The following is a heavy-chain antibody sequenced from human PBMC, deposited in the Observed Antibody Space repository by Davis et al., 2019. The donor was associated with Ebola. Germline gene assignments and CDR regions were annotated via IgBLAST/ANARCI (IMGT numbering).Heavy chain of an antibody. D-gene: IGHD2/OR15-2a*01. CDR2: ISAYNGNT. CDR1: LYTLTSYG. J-gene: IGHJ4*02. V-gene: IGHV1-18*01. Sequence: SVNVSRKASLYTLTSYGISWVRQAPGQGLEWMGWISAYNGNTNYAQKLQGRVTMTTDTSTGTAYMELRSLRSDDTAVYYCAREDDYLTPTFGYWGQGTLVTVSS. CDR3: AREDDYLTPTFGY.